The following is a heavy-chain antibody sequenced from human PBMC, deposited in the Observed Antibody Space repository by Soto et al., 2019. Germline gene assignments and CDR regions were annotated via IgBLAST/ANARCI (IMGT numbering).Heavy chain of an antibody. V-gene: IGHV1-69*13. J-gene: IGHJ6*02. Sequence: SVKVSCKASGGTFGSYAISWVRQAPGQGLEWMGGIIPIPGTANYAQKFQGRVTIAADESTSTAYMELSSLRSEDTAVYYCARSQGSSTSLEIYYYYYGMDVWGQGTSVTVSS. CDR3: ARSQGSSTSLEIYYYYYGMDV. CDR1: GGTFGSYA. CDR2: IIPIPGTA. D-gene: IGHD2-2*01.